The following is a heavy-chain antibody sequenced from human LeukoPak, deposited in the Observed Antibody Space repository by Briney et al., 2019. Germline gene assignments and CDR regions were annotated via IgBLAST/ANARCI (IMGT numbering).Heavy chain of an antibody. CDR1: GFTFDDYA. CDR3: ARFRTAMQLWKGYYFDY. CDR2: ISWNGGSI. J-gene: IGHJ4*02. Sequence: PGGSLRLSCAASGFTFDDYAMHWVRQAPGKGLEWVSGISWNGGSIGYADSVKGRFTISRDNAKNSLYLQMNSLRAEDTAVYYCARFRTAMQLWKGYYFDYWGQGTLVTVSS. V-gene: IGHV3-9*01. D-gene: IGHD5-18*01.